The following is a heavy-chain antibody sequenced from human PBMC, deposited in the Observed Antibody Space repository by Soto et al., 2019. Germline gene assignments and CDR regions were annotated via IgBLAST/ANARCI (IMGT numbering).Heavy chain of an antibody. J-gene: IGHJ6*02. CDR2: ISAYNGNT. D-gene: IGHD3-3*01. CDR3: AREFLDHYYYYGMDV. V-gene: IGHV1-18*01. Sequence: QVQLVQSGAEVKKPGASVKVSCKASGYTFTSYGISWVRQAPGQGLEWMGWISAYNGNTNYAQKLPGRVTMTTDTSTSTAYMELRSLRSDDAAVYYCAREFLDHYYYYGMDVWGQGTTVTVSS. CDR1: GYTFTSYG.